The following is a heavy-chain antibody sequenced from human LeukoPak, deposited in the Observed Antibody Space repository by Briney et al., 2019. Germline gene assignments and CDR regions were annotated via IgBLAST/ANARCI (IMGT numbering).Heavy chain of an antibody. J-gene: IGHJ5*02. D-gene: IGHD3-10*01. Sequence: PGGSLRLSCAASGFTFSSYWMSWVRQAPGKGLEWVANIKQDGSEEYYVDSVKGRFTISRDNAKNSLYLQMNSLRAEDTAVYYCASELLWFGDNWFDPWGQGTLVTVSS. V-gene: IGHV3-7*01. CDR2: IKQDGSEE. CDR1: GFTFSSYW. CDR3: ASELLWFGDNWFDP.